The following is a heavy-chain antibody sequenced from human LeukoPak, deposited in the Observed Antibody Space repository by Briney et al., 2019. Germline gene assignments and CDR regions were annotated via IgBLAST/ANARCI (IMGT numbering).Heavy chain of an antibody. D-gene: IGHD3-22*01. Sequence: PSETLSLTCAVYGGSFSGYYWSWIRQPPGRGLEWIGEINHSGSTNYNPSLKSRVTISVDTSKNQFSLKLSSVTAADTAVYYCARLYYYDSSGYYYHRSPGDYWGQGTLVTVSS. CDR2: INHSGST. CDR1: GGSFSGYY. V-gene: IGHV4-34*01. CDR3: ARLYYYDSSGYYYHRSPGDY. J-gene: IGHJ4*02.